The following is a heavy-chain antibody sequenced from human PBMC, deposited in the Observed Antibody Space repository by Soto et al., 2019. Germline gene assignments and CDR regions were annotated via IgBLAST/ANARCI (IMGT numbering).Heavy chain of an antibody. Sequence: RQHPGKCLEWIGYIYYSGSTYYNPSLKSRVTISVDTSKNQFSLKLSSVTAAFSDVYYCARDLGNWFGPCGQGTLVTVXS. J-gene: IGHJ5*02. V-gene: IGHV4-31*02. CDR3: ARDLGNWFGP. D-gene: IGHD7-27*01. CDR2: IYYSGST.